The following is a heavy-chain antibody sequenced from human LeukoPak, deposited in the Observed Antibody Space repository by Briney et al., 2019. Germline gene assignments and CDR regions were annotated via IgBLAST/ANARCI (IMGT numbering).Heavy chain of an antibody. CDR2: INHSGST. J-gene: IGHJ5*02. D-gene: IGHD1-7*01. CDR3: ARARRSGTTAWFDP. CDR1: GGSFSGYY. Sequence: SETLSLTCAVYGGSFSGYYWSWIRQPPGKGLEWIGEINHSGSTNYNPSLKSRVTISVDTSKNQFSLKLSSVTAADTAVYYCARARRSGTTAWFDPWGQGTLVTVSS. V-gene: IGHV4-34*01.